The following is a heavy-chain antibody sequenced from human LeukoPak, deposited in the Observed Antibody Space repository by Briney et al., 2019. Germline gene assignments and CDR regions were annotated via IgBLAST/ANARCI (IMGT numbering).Heavy chain of an antibody. CDR2: IYTSGST. V-gene: IGHV4-4*07. J-gene: IGHJ4*02. CDR1: GGSISSYY. Sequence: SETLSLTCTVSGGSISSYYWSWIRQPAGKGLEWIGRIYTSGSTNYNPSLKSRVTMSVDTSKNQFSLRLGSVSAADTAVYYCARPKADCSSTSCYALDYWGQGTLVTVSS. CDR3: ARPKADCSSTSCYALDY. D-gene: IGHD2-2*01.